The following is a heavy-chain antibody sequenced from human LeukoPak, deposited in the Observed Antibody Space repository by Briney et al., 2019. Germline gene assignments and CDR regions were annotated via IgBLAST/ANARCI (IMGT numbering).Heavy chain of an antibody. CDR2: VSHVERNL. CDR1: GFTFRNAW. D-gene: IGHD3-10*01. J-gene: IGHJ4*02. Sequence: GGPLRLSCAASGFTFRNAWMSWVRQAPGKGLEWMAVVSHVERNLPYADSVRGRFTISRDNYKKTLFLGMNNLRAEDTAVYYCGRPLRTTYSSGSPEDYWGQGTRVTVSS. CDR3: GRPLRTTYSSGSPEDY. V-gene: IGHV3-30*03.